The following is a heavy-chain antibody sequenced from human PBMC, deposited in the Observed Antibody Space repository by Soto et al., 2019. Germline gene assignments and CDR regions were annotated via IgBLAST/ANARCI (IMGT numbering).Heavy chain of an antibody. J-gene: IGHJ5*02. CDR2: IIPIFGTA. D-gene: IGHD3-9*01. CDR1: GWTFSSYA. V-gene: IGHV1-69*13. CDR3: ARVTDYDILTGFDP. Sequence: SVKVSGTACGWTFSSYAISWVGQAAGQGLEWMGGIIPIFGTANYAQKFQGRVTITADESTSTAYMELSSLRSEDTAVYYCARVTDYDILTGFDPWGQGTRVTVSS.